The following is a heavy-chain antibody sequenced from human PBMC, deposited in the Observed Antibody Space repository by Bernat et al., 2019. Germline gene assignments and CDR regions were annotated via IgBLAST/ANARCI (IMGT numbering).Heavy chain of an antibody. Sequence: EVQLVESGGGLVKPGGSLRLSCAASGFTFSSYSMNWVRQAPGKGLEWVSSISSSSSSYIYYADSVKGRFTISRDNAKNSLYLQMNSLRAEDTAVYYCARELGPGEGELRGFWYYYYGMDVWGQGTTVTVSS. J-gene: IGHJ6*02. CDR2: ISSSSSSYI. CDR1: GFTFSSYS. CDR3: ARELGPGEGELRGFWYYYYGMDV. V-gene: IGHV3-21*01. D-gene: IGHD1-26*01.